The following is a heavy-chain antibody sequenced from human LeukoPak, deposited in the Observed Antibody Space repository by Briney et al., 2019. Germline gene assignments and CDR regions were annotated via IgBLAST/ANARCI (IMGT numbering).Heavy chain of an antibody. V-gene: IGHV1-46*01. D-gene: IGHD6-13*01. CDR1: GYTFTSYY. CDR3: ARDMSAPFSSSWYAGYYYYYMDV. Sequence: GASVKVSCKASGYTFTSYYMHWVRQAPGQGLEWMGIINPSGGSTSYAQKFQGRVTMTRDMSTSTVYMELSSLRAEDTAVYYCARDMSAPFSSSWYAGYYYYYMDVWGKGTTVTVSS. CDR2: INPSGGST. J-gene: IGHJ6*03.